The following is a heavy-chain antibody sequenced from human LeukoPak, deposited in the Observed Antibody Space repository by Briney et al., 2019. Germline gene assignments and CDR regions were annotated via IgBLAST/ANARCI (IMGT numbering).Heavy chain of an antibody. V-gene: IGHV4-59*01. CDR2: IYYSGST. D-gene: IGHD3-10*01. Sequence: SETLSLTCTVSGGSISSYYWSWIRQPPGKGLEWIGYIYYSGSTNYNPSLKSRVTISVDTSKNQFSLKLSSVTAADTAVYYCATHSPQPYYYGSGSYPWYFDYWGQGTLVTVSS. CDR1: GGSISSYY. CDR3: ATHSPQPYYYGSGSYPWYFDY. J-gene: IGHJ4*02.